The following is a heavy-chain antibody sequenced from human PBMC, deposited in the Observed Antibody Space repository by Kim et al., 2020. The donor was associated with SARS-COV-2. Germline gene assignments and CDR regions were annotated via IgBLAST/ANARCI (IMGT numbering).Heavy chain of an antibody. CDR2: IIPIFGTA. Sequence: SVKVSCKASGGTFSSYAISWVRQAPGQGLEWMGGIIPIFGTANYAQKFQDRVTITADESTSTAYMELSSLRSEDTAVYYCARLVVVPAAMRETYYYYYGMDVWGQGTTVTVSS. CDR3: ARLVVVPAAMRETYYYYYGMDV. CDR1: GGTFSSYA. V-gene: IGHV1-69*13. D-gene: IGHD2-2*01. J-gene: IGHJ6*02.